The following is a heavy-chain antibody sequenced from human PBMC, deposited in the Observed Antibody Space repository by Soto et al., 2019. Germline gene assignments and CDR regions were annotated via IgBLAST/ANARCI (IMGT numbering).Heavy chain of an antibody. CDR1: GFTFSSYG. D-gene: IGHD5-18*01. Sequence: QVQLVESGGGVVQPGRSLRLSCAASGFTFSSYGMHWVRQAPGKGLEWVAVISYDGSNKYYADSVKGRFTISRDNSKNTLYLQMNRLRAEDTAVYYCAKVTDTANDYWGQGTLVTVSS. CDR3: AKVTDTANDY. J-gene: IGHJ4*02. CDR2: ISYDGSNK. V-gene: IGHV3-30*18.